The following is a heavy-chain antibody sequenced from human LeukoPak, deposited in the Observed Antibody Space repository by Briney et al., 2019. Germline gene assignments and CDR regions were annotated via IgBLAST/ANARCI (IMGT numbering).Heavy chain of an antibody. V-gene: IGHV3-30*18. CDR1: GFTFSSYG. J-gene: IGHJ6*04. CDR3: AKGILPYYCYGMDV. D-gene: IGHD1-26*01. Sequence: GGSLRLSCAASGFTFSSYGMHWVRQAPGKGLEWVAVISYDGSNKYYADSVKGRFTISRDNSKNTLYLKMNSLRDEDTAVYYCAKGILPYYCYGMDVWGKGTTVTVSS. CDR2: ISYDGSNK.